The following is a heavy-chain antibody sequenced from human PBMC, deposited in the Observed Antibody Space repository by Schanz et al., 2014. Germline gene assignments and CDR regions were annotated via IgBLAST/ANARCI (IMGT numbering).Heavy chain of an antibody. D-gene: IGHD5-12*01. CDR3: AGAVATIRADSFDI. Sequence: QVQLVESGGGVVQPGRSLRLSCAASGFTFSNHGMHWVRQSPGKGLEWVALIWYDGSNEYYADSVKGRFTISRDNPKNALYLQMNSLRAEDTAVYYCAGAVATIRADSFDIWGQGTMVAVSS. J-gene: IGHJ3*02. CDR1: GFTFSNHG. V-gene: IGHV3-33*01. CDR2: IWYDGSNE.